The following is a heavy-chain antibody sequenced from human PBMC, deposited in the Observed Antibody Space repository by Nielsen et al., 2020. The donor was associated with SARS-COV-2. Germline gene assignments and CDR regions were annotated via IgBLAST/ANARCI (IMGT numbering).Heavy chain of an antibody. CDR2: ISSSSSYT. CDR3: ARDEPREGVVAAAPTDY. V-gene: IGHV3-11*06. Sequence: WIRQPPGKGLEWVSYISSSSSYTNYADSVKGRFTISRDNAKNSLYLQMNSLRDEDTAVYYCARDEPREGVVAAAPTDYWGQGTLVTVSS. D-gene: IGHD2-2*01. J-gene: IGHJ4*02.